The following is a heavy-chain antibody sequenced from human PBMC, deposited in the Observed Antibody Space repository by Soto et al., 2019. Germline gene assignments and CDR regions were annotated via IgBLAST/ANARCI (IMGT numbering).Heavy chain of an antibody. V-gene: IGHV4-34*01. Sequence: PSETLSLTYGVSGASIIDHYCNWLRQPPGKGLEWIGEINHSGYTNYNPSLRSRVTISIDTSKNPLSLNLRSGSAADTAVYYCAGGSGVFDSWGQGTPVTVSS. J-gene: IGHJ5*01. CDR1: GASIIDHY. CDR3: AGGSGVFDS. CDR2: INHSGYT. D-gene: IGHD6-25*01.